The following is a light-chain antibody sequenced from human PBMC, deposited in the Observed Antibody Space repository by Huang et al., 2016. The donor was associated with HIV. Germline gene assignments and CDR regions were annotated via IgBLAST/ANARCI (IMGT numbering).Light chain of an antibody. CDR3: QQANSFPELS. CDR2: AAS. Sequence: DIQMTQSPSSVSASVGDRVTITCRASQGISNGLAWYQQKPGKAPTLLIYAASNLQSGAPSRFRGGGSGTFFTLTISSLQPEDSATYYCQQANSFPELSFGGGTRVEI. CDR1: QGISNG. V-gene: IGKV1-12*01. J-gene: IGKJ4*01.